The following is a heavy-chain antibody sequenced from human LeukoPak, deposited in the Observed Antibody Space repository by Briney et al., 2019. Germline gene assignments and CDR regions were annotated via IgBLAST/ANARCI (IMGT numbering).Heavy chain of an antibody. CDR2: IYYSGST. Sequence: TSETLSLTCTVSGGSTSSSSYYWGWIRQPPGKGLEWIGSIYYSGSTYYNPSLKSRVTISVDTSKNQFSLKLSSVTAADTAVYYCARDGYNYFFDYWGQGTLVTVSS. J-gene: IGHJ4*02. CDR3: ARDGYNYFFDY. V-gene: IGHV4-39*02. D-gene: IGHD5-24*01. CDR1: GGSTSSSSYY.